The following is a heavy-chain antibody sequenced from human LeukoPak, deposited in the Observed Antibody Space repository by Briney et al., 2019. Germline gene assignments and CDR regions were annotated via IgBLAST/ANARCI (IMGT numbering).Heavy chain of an antibody. Sequence: ASVKVSYKASGHTFTIYYMHWVRQAPGQGLEWMGLINPSGGSTSYAQKFQGRVTMTRDTSTSTVYMELSSLRSEDTAVYYCARGRVLLWFGEVYYYYGMDVWGKGTTVTVSS. CDR3: ARGRVLLWFGEVYYYYGMDV. J-gene: IGHJ6*04. CDR1: GHTFTIYY. V-gene: IGHV1-46*01. CDR2: INPSGGST. D-gene: IGHD3-10*01.